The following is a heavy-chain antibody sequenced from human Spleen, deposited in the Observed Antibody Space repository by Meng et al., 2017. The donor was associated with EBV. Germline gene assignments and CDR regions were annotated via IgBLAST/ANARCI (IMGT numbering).Heavy chain of an antibody. J-gene: IGHJ4*02. CDR1: GDSIRTSNW. D-gene: IGHD1-26*01. Sequence: VQLQRSGQGLVKPSGTLSLTCAVSGDSIRTSNWWSWVRQPPGKGLEWIGEIFHSGNTNYNPSLKSRVTISVDTSKNQFSLNLTSVTAADTAVYYCARDVYSGRYYAYGHWGQGTLVTVSS. V-gene: IGHV4-4*02. CDR2: IFHSGNT. CDR3: ARDVYSGRYYAYGH.